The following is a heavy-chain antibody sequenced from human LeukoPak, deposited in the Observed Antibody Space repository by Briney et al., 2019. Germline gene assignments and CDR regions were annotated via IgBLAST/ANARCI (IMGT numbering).Heavy chain of an antibody. CDR3: ARVREGDSSWGFDF. V-gene: IGHV3-66*02. Sequence: GGSLRLPCTASGFTVSSDFMTWVRQAPGKGLEWVSVIYGDGTTYYADSVRGRFTISRDNSQNALYLQMHALGPEDTAVYYCARVREGDSSWGFDFRGQGTLVTVSS. CDR1: GFTVSSDF. J-gene: IGHJ4*02. D-gene: IGHD2-2*01. CDR2: IYGDGTT.